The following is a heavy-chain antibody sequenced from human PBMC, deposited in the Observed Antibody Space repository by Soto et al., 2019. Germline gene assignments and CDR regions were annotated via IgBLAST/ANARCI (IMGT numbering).Heavy chain of an antibody. CDR2: IHYSGSG. Sequence: QVQLQESGPGLVKPSQTVSLDCSVSGDSISSGEHYWSWIRQSPERGLEWIGYIHYSGSGDYNPALKSRVTMSVDTSKNQFSLKLNSVTAADTAVYYCATRVIPGVYFDYWGQGTLVTVSS. CDR1: GDSISSGEHY. D-gene: IGHD2-21*01. CDR3: ATRVIPGVYFDY. V-gene: IGHV4-30-4*01. J-gene: IGHJ4*02.